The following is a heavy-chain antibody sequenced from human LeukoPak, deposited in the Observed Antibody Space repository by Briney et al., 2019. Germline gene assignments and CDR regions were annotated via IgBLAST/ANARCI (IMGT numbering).Heavy chain of an antibody. CDR3: AIGSGWLIDY. V-gene: IGHV3-7*05. D-gene: IGHD6-19*01. J-gene: IGHJ4*02. Sequence: GGSLRLSCAASGLTFRSYWMSWVPQAPGKGVEWVANIKQDGREKYYVDSVKGRFTSSRDNAKNSLYLQMNSLRAEDTAVYYCAIGSGWLIDYWGQGTLVTVSS. CDR1: GLTFRSYW. CDR2: IKQDGREK.